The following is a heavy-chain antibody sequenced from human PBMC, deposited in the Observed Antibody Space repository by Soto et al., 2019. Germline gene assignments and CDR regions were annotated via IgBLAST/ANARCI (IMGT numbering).Heavy chain of an antibody. CDR2: IYYSGST. D-gene: IGHD6-19*01. J-gene: IGHJ4*02. CDR1: GGSISSYY. V-gene: IGHV4-59*08. Sequence: QVQLQESGPGLVKPSETLSLTCTVSGGSISSYYWSWIRQPPGKGLEWIGYIYYSGSTNYNPSLKSRVPISVATSTHQFSLKLSSVTAADTAVYSCAGHVQWLVTFAYWGQGTLVTVSS. CDR3: AGHVQWLVTFAY.